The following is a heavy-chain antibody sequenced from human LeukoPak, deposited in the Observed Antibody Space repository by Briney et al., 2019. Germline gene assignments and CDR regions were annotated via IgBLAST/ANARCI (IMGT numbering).Heavy chain of an antibody. CDR3: ARDGNDVMDC. J-gene: IGHJ4*02. CDR1: GYILTNYG. CDR2: ISSHNDNA. Sequence: SVKVSCKASGYILTNYGISWVRQAPGQGLEWVGWISSHNDNAHYAQKFQGRVTTTTDTSTSTVYMELRSLRSDGTAMYYCARDGNDVMDCWGQGTLVTVSS. V-gene: IGHV1-18*01. D-gene: IGHD3/OR15-3a*01.